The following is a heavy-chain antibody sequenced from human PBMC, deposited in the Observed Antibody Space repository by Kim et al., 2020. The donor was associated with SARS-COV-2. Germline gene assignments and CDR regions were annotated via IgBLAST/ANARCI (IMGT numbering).Heavy chain of an antibody. J-gene: IGHJ4*02. CDR3: SRSTVGAYFDY. Sequence: STYYADSVKGRVTISRDIPKDTLYRQMNSLRADDAAVYYCSRSTVGAYFDYWGQGSLVSVSS. D-gene: IGHD1-26*01. V-gene: IGHV3-53*01. CDR2: ST.